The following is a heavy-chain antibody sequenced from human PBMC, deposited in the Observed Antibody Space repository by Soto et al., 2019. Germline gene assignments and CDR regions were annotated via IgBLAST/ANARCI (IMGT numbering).Heavy chain of an antibody. J-gene: IGHJ5*02. CDR3: AKSPWGSVTTSCICFDP. Sequence: GGSQILSYASSGFNFSSYCMILVRPAPGKGLEWVSAISGSGGSTYYADSVKGRFTISRDNSKNTLYLQMNSLRAEDTAVYYCAKSPWGSVTTSCICFDPWGQGTLVTVSS. CDR2: ISGSGGST. CDR1: GFNFSSYC. D-gene: IGHD4-17*01. V-gene: IGHV3-23*01.